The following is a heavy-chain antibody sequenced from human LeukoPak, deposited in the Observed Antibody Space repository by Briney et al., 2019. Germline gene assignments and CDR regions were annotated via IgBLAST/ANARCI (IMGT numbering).Heavy chain of an antibody. CDR1: GFPFSSNY. J-gene: IGHJ4*02. Sequence: GGSLRLSCAASGFPFSSNYMSWVRQAPGKGLEWVSVIYSGGSTYYADSVKGRFTISRDNSKSTLYIQMNSLRAEDTAVYYCARAKPKNMVRGLIMRRESRYYFDYWGQGTLVTVSS. CDR3: ARAKPKNMVRGLIMRRESRYYFDY. D-gene: IGHD3-10*01. V-gene: IGHV3-53*01. CDR2: IYSGGST.